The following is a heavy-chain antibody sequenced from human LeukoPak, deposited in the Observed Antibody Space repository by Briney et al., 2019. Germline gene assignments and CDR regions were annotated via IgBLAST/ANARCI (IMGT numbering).Heavy chain of an antibody. J-gene: IGHJ5*02. CDR2: IYCSGST. CDR1: GGSISSGSYY. D-gene: IGHD1-26*01. CDR3: ARGGGHLRFLVGANQFDP. Sequence: SQTLSLTCTVSGGSISSGSYYWSWIRRPPGKGLEWIGYIYCSGSTNYNPSLKSRVTISVDTSKNQFSLKLSSVTAADTAVYHCARGGGHLRFLVGANQFDPWGQGTLVTVSS. V-gene: IGHV4-61*01.